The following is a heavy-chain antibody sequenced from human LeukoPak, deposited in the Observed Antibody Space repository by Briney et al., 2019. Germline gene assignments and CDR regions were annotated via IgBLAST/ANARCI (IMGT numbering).Heavy chain of an antibody. CDR2: IRSKTDGGTT. V-gene: IGHV3-15*01. D-gene: IGHD6-19*01. CDR1: GLTFNYAW. Sequence: GGSLRLSCAASGLTFNYAWINWVRQAPGTGLEWVSRIRSKTDGGTTDYGAAVKGRFTISRDDSKNTVYLQMDSLRTEDKAVYYCTCYSSGWSWGQGALVTVSS. J-gene: IGHJ4*02. CDR3: TCYSSGWS.